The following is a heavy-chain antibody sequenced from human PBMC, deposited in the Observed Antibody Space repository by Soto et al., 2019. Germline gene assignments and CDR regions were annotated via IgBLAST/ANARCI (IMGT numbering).Heavy chain of an antibody. V-gene: IGHV1-2*04. CDR2: INPNSGGT. J-gene: IGHJ4*02. CDR3: ARDSVYDSSGYHFDY. D-gene: IGHD3-22*01. CDR1: GYTFTGYY. Sequence: ASVKVSCKASGYTFTGYYMHWVRQAPGQGLEWMGWINPNSGGTNYAQKFQGWVTMTRDTSISTAYMELSRLRSDDAAVYYCARDSVYDSSGYHFDYWGQGTLVTVSS.